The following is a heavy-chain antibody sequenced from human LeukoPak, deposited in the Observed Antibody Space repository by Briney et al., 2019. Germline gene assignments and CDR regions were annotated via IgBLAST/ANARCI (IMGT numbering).Heavy chain of an antibody. CDR2: ISGSGGST. D-gene: IGHD3-22*01. CDR3: AKDSRTLYYYDSSGPKGFDY. J-gene: IGHJ4*02. CDR1: GFTFSSYA. V-gene: IGHV3-23*01. Sequence: QPGGSLRLSCAASGFTFSSYAMSWVRQAPGKGLEWVSAISGSGGSTYYADSVKGRFTISRDNSKNTLYLQMNSLRAEDTAVYYCAKDSRTLYYYDSSGPKGFDYWGQGTLVTVSS.